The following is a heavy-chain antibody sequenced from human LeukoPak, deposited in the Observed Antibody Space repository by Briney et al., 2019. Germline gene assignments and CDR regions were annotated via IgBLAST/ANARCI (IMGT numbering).Heavy chain of an antibody. CDR3: ARDPGCCSTSCYGGGMDV. V-gene: IGHV6-1*01. D-gene: IGHD2-2*01. J-gene: IGHJ6*02. CDR1: GDSVSSNSAA. CDR2: TYYRSKWYN. Sequence: SQTLSLTCAISGDSVSSNSAAWNWIRQSPSRGLEWLGMTYYRSKWYNDYAVSVKSRITINPDTSKNQFSLQLNSVTPEDTAVYYCARDPGCCSTSCYGGGMDVWGQGTTVTVSS.